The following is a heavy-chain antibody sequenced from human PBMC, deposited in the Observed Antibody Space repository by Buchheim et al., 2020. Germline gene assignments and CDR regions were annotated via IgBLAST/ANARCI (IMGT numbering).Heavy chain of an antibody. J-gene: IGHJ4*02. V-gene: IGHV3-30-3*01. D-gene: IGHD3-10*01. CDR2: ISYDGSNK. CDR3: AREKPVVRVNDY. Sequence: QVQLVESGGGVVQPGRSLRLSCAASGFTFSSYAMHWVRQAPGKGLEWVAVISYDGSNKYYADSVKGRFTISRDNSKNTLYLQMNSLRAEDTAVYYCAREKPVVRVNDYWGQGTL. CDR1: GFTFSSYA.